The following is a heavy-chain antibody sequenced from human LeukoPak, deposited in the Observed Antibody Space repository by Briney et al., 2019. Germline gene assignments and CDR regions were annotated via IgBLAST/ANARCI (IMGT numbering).Heavy chain of an antibody. CDR3: ARDWGTYFDY. V-gene: IGHV4-31*03. J-gene: IGHJ4*02. Sequence: PSETLSLTCNVSGVSISSGGSRWSWIHQHPGKGLEWIGYIYYSGSTYYNPSLESRLTLSVDASENQFSLHLTPVTAADTAVYYCARDWGTYFDYWGQGTLVTVSS. CDR1: GVSISSGGSR. D-gene: IGHD7-27*01. CDR2: IYYSGST.